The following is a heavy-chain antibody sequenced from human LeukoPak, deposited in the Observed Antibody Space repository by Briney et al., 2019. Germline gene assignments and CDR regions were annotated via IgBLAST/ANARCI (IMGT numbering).Heavy chain of an antibody. J-gene: IGHJ4*02. D-gene: IGHD3-22*01. CDR1: VDSVSSDSYY. Sequence: PSETLSLTCTVSVDSVSSDSYYWSWIRQPPGKGLEWIGYIYYSGTTKQNPSLKSRVTLSVDTSKNQLYLKLNSVTAADTAVYYCARDSRGYYDSSGYFDHWGQGTLVTVSS. CDR3: ARDSRGYYDSSGYFDH. CDR2: IYYSGTT. V-gene: IGHV4-61*01.